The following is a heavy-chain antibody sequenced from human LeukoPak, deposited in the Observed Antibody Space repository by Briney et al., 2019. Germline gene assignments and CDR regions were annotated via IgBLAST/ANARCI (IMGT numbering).Heavy chain of an antibody. J-gene: IGHJ3*02. Sequence: GASVKVSCKASGYTFTSYGISWVRQAPGQGLEWMGWISAYNGNTNCAQKLQGRVTMTTDTSTSTAYMELRSLRSDDTAVYYCARDLALLWFGPPPGAFDIWGQGTMVTVSS. CDR3: ARDLALLWFGPPPGAFDI. D-gene: IGHD3-10*01. CDR1: GYTFTSYG. CDR2: ISAYNGNT. V-gene: IGHV1-18*01.